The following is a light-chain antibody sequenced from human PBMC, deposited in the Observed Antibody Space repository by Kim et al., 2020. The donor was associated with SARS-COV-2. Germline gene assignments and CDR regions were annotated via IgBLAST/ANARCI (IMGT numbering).Light chain of an antibody. V-gene: IGLV2-14*03. CDR1: SGDIGSHTT. J-gene: IGLJ1*01. CDR3: SSYTMSNIYV. Sequence: QSALTQPASVSGSPGQSITISCTGSSGDIGSHTTVSWYQQHPDKVPKVIIYDVSKRPSGVSNRFSGSKSVNTASLTISGLQADNEADYYCSSYTMSNIYVFGSGTQVTVL. CDR2: DVS.